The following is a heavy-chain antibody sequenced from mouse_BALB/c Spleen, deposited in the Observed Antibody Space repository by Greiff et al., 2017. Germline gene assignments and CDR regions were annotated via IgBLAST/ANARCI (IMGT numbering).Heavy chain of an antibody. CDR3: ARHVYYGNYLDY. D-gene: IGHD2-1*01. CDR1: GFTFSSYG. J-gene: IGHJ4*01. Sequence: EVQGVESGGDLVKPGGSLKLSCAASGFTFSSYGMSWVRQTPDKRLEWVATISSGGSYTYYPDSVKGRFTISRDNAKNTLYLQMSSLKSEDTAMYYCARHVYYGNYLDYWGQGTSVTVSS. CDR2: ISSGGSYT. V-gene: IGHV5-6*01.